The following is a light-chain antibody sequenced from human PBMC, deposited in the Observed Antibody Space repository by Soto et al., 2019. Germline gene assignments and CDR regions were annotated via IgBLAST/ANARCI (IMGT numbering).Light chain of an antibody. CDR3: QQRSNWPPYN. CDR2: DAS. V-gene: IGKV3-11*01. Sequence: EIVLTQSPATLSLSPGERATLSCRASQSFSSYLAWYQQTPGQAPRLLIYDASNRATGIPARFSGSGSGTDYTLTISCLVAEDFAVYYCQQRSNWPPYNFGQGTKLEIK. J-gene: IGKJ2*01. CDR1: QSFSSY.